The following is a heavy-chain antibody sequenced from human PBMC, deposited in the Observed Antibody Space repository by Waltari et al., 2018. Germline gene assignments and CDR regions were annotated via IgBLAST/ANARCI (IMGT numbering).Heavy chain of an antibody. CDR2: IRGSGDST. CDR1: GFRFIDFA. Sequence: QLLESGGGLVQPGGSLRLSCAASGFRFIDFAMNWVRQGPGKGLEWVSGIRGSGDSTYYANSVKGRFTISRDNSKNTLSLQMDGLRAEDTAVYYCAKGRGYDFFDSWGQGTLVTVSS. CDR3: AKGRGYDFFDS. J-gene: IGHJ4*02. D-gene: IGHD3-3*01. V-gene: IGHV3-23*01.